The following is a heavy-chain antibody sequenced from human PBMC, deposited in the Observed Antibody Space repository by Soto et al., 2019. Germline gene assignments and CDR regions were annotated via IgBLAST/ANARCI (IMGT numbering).Heavy chain of an antibody. Sequence: XTLSLPCTVSGGSIASSLNYWGWVRQPPGKGLEWIGSIYSSVTTYSNPSIKSRVTLSADTSKKQFFLRLSSVTAADTAIYYCARLPYYDSPPVTFDIWGQGTVVTVSS. CDR1: GGSIASSLNY. D-gene: IGHD3-22*01. CDR2: IYSSVTT. V-gene: IGHV4-39*01. J-gene: IGHJ3*02. CDR3: ARLPYYDSPPVTFDI.